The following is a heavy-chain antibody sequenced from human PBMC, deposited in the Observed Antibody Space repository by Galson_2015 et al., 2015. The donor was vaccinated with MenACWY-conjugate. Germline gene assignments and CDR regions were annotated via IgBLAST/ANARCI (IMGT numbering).Heavy chain of an antibody. CDR3: ARYTAYYYGSGSPAFFDY. CDR2: INHSGST. D-gene: IGHD3-10*01. Sequence: IGEINHSGSTNYNPSLKSRLTISVDTSKKQFSLKLSSVTAADTALYYCARYTAYYYGSGSPAFFDYWGQGTLVTVSS. J-gene: IGHJ4*02. V-gene: IGHV4-34*01.